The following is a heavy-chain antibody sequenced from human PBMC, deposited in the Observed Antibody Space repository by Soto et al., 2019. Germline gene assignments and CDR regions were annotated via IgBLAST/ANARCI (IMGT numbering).Heavy chain of an antibody. CDR1: GFTFSSYS. V-gene: IGHV3-21*01. Sequence: PGGSLRLSCAASGFTFSSYSMNGVRQAPGKGLEWVSSISSSSSYIYYADSVKGRVTISRDNAKNPLYLQLNSLRAEDTTVYYCERDWGRYYDFRSSYTGESKFGMDVWGQGTTVTVSS. J-gene: IGHJ6*02. CDR3: ERDWGRYYDFRSSYTGESKFGMDV. D-gene: IGHD3-3*01. CDR2: ISSSSSYI.